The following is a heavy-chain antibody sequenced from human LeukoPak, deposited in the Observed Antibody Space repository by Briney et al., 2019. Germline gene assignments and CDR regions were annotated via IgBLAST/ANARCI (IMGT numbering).Heavy chain of an antibody. CDR3: TVILNWYFDL. CDR1: GFTFTNYA. J-gene: IGHJ2*01. V-gene: IGHV3-23*01. Sequence: GGSLRLSXAASGFTFTNYAVAWVRQAPGQGLEWVSVIRSDDIRTNYADSVKGRFTISRDNSKNILFLQMNSLRAEDTAVYYCTVILNWYFDLWGRGTMVTVSS. D-gene: IGHD2-21*01. CDR2: IRSDDIRT.